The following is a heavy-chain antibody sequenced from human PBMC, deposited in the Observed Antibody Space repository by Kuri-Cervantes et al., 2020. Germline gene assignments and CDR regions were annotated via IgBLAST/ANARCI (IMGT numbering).Heavy chain of an antibody. Sequence: GSLRLSCTVSGGSISSYYWSWIRQPPGKGLEWIGYIYYSGSTNYNPSLKNRVTISVDTSKNQFSLKLSSVTAADTAVYYCARVGSQGGYCSSTSCYGNWFDPWGQGTLVTVSS. J-gene: IGHJ5*02. V-gene: IGHV4-59*01. CDR2: IYYSGST. CDR1: GGSISSYY. CDR3: ARVGSQGGYCSSTSCYGNWFDP. D-gene: IGHD2-2*03.